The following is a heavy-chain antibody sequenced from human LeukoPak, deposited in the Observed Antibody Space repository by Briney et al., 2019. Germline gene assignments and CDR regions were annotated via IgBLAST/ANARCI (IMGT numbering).Heavy chain of an antibody. Sequence: GGSLRLSCAASGFTFSAYSMHWVRKAPGKGLEWVAVISYDGSSKYYADFVKGRFTISRDNSKNTLYLQMNSLRAEDTAVYYCARDSTVTPRNYYLDYWGQGALVTISS. CDR1: GFTFSAYS. J-gene: IGHJ4*02. CDR3: ARDSTVTPRNYYLDY. V-gene: IGHV3-30-3*01. D-gene: IGHD4-17*01. CDR2: ISYDGSSK.